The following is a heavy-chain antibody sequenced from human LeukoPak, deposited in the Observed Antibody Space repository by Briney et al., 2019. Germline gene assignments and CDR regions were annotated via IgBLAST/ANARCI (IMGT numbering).Heavy chain of an antibody. D-gene: IGHD3-3*01. CDR1: GFTFSSYS. CDR2: ISSSSSYI. Sequence: GGSLRLSCAASGFTFSSYSMNWVRQAPGKGLEWVSSISSSSSYIYYADSVKGRFTISRDNAKNSLYLQMNSLRAEDTAVYYCAVHTIFGRTWFDPWGQGTLVTVSS. J-gene: IGHJ5*02. CDR3: AVHTIFGRTWFDP. V-gene: IGHV3-21*01.